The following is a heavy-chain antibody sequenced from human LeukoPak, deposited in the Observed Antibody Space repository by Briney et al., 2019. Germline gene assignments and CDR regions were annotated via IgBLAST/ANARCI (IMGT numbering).Heavy chain of an antibody. V-gene: IGHV3-7*01. D-gene: IGHD1-14*01. CDR3: ARVGPWVNPDYYYYMDV. J-gene: IGHJ6*03. CDR1: GFTFSSYW. CDR2: IKQDGNEK. Sequence: GGSLRLSCAASGFTFSSYWMSWVRQAPGKGLEWVANIKQDGNEKYYVDSVKGQFTISRDSAKNSLYLQMNSLRAEDTAVYYCARVGPWVNPDYYYYMDVWGKGTTVTVSS.